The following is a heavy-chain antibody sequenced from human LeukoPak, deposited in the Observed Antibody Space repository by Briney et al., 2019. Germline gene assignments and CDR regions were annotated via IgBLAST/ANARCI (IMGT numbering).Heavy chain of an antibody. Sequence: ASVKVSCKASGYTFTSYFMHWVRQAPGQELDWMGIINPSGGSTSYAQKFQGRVTMTRDTSTSTVYMELSSLRSEDTAVYYCARDSADYGDYDYWGQGTLVTVSS. CDR2: INPSGGST. D-gene: IGHD4-17*01. CDR1: GYTFTSYF. V-gene: IGHV1-46*01. CDR3: ARDSADYGDYDY. J-gene: IGHJ4*02.